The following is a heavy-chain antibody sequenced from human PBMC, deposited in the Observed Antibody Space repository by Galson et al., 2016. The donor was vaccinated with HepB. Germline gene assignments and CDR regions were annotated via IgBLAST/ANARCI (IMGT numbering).Heavy chain of an antibody. D-gene: IGHD4-11*01. CDR2: IYYTEAT. CDR3: GRDIYYGNYGGWFDP. V-gene: IGHV4-61*01. CDR1: GASIRDGSYF. Sequence: ETLSLTCTVSGASIRDGSYFWSWVRQSPGKRLEWIGYIYYTEATNYNPSLNSRVTISIDTSKNQFSLRLTSVTAADTAVYYCGRDIYYGNYGGWFDPWGQGTPVTVSS. J-gene: IGHJ5*02.